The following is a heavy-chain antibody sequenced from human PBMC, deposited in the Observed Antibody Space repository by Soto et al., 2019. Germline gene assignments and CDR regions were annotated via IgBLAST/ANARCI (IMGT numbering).Heavy chain of an antibody. CDR2: IYYSGTT. D-gene: IGHD3-3*01. V-gene: IGHV4-31*03. J-gene: IGHJ5*02. Sequence: QVQLQESGPGLVKPSQTLSLTCTVSGGSITSGGYYWSWIRQDSAKGLVWIGSIYYSGTTYYNPSLKSRLAISVDTSENQLSLILSSVTAADTAVYYCARVVTIFGLPSHFDPWGQGTLVTVSS. CDR1: GGSITSGGYY. CDR3: ARVVTIFGLPSHFDP.